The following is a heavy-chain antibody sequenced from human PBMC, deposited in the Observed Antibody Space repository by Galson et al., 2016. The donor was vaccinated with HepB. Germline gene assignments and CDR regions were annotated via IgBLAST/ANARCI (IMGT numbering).Heavy chain of an antibody. Sequence: SLRLSCAASGFTFSSYSMTWVRQAPGKGLEWVSAISGSGSRTLYADSVKGRFSISRDGSKNTLYLQLNSLRVEDTAVYYCAKSSCGGECYYRMDVWGQGTTVTVS. CDR2: ISGSGSRT. CDR1: GFTFSSYS. V-gene: IGHV3-23*01. J-gene: IGHJ6*02. CDR3: AKSSCGGECYYRMDV. D-gene: IGHD2-21*01.